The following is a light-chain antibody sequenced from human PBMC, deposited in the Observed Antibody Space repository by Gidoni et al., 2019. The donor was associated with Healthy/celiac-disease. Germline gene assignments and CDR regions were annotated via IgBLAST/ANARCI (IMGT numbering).Light chain of an antibody. CDR2: EVS. Sequence: QSALTQPASVSGSPGQSITISCTGTSSDVGGYNYVAWYQQHPGKAPKLMIYEVSNRPSGVSNRVSGSKSGNTASLTISGLQAEDEADYYCSSYTSSSRVFGGGTKLTVL. CDR3: SSYTSSSRV. CDR1: SSDVGGYNY. J-gene: IGLJ2*01. V-gene: IGLV2-14*01.